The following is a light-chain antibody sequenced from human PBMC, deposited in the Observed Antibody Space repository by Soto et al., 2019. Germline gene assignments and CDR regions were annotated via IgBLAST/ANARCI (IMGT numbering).Light chain of an antibody. CDR3: QQANRFPPT. J-gene: IGKJ4*01. V-gene: IGKV1-12*01. CDR2: AAS. CDR1: QDISSW. Sequence: DIQMTQSPSSVSASVGDRVTITCRASQDISSWLAWYQQKPGKAPKLLIYAASTLQGGVPSRFSGSGSGTNFPLTISSLQPEDFATYYCQQANRFPPTFGGGTKVEIK.